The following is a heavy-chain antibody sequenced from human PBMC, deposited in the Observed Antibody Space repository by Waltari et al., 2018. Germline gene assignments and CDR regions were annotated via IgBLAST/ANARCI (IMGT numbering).Heavy chain of an antibody. CDR3: ARGAGHFKPFDS. Sequence: HLQLQESGPGLVKPSETLSLPCTAPNGSVSRPTYYWGWIRQPPGKGLAWIATVYYDGYTYYNPSLKSRVTISLDTSKNQFSLKLTSVTAADTAVYYCARGAGHFKPFDSWGQGTLVTVSS. CDR2: VYYDGYT. D-gene: IGHD3-10*01. CDR1: NGSVSRPTYY. V-gene: IGHV4-39*07. J-gene: IGHJ4*02.